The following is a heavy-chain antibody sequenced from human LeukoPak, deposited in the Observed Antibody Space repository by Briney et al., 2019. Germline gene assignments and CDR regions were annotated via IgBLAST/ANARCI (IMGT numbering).Heavy chain of an antibody. CDR3: ARAENDYGDYFDY. CDR2: ILGSGGST. CDR1: GFTFSSYA. J-gene: IGHJ4*02. V-gene: IGHV3-23*01. D-gene: IGHD4-17*01. Sequence: PGGSLRLSCAASGFTFSSYAMTWVRQAPGKGLEWVSAILGSGGSTYYADSVKGRFTISRDNSKNTLYLQMNSLRAEDTAVYYCARAENDYGDYFDYWGQGTLVTVSS.